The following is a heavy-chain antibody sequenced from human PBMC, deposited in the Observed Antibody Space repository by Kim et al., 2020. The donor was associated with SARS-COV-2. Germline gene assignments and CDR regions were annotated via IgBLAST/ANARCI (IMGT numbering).Heavy chain of an antibody. V-gene: IGHV5-10-1*01. Sequence: CSPPFQGRVSTSADKSISTAYLQWSSLKASDTAVYYCARQRGSYGMDVWGQGTTVTVSS. D-gene: IGHD3-10*01. J-gene: IGHJ6*02. CDR3: ARQRGSYGMDV.